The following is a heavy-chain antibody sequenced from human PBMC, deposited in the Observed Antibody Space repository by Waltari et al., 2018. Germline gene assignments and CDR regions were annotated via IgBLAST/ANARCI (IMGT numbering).Heavy chain of an antibody. Sequence: QVQLQESGPGLVKPSETLSLTCTVSGGSISSYYWSWIRQPPGKGLEWIGYIYYSGSTNYNPARKSRVTISGDTSKNQFSLKLSSVTAADTAVYYCARHRDYYDSSGYYLGWFDPWGQGTLVTVSS. V-gene: IGHV4-59*08. J-gene: IGHJ5*02. D-gene: IGHD3-22*01. CDR3: ARHRDYYDSSGYYLGWFDP. CDR2: IYYSGST. CDR1: GGSISSYY.